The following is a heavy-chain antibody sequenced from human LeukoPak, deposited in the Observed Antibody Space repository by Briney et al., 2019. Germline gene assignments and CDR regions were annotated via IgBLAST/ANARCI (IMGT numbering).Heavy chain of an antibody. V-gene: IGHV3-9*01. CDR1: GFTFDDYA. D-gene: IGHD5-24*01. J-gene: IGHJ4*02. Sequence: GGSLRLSCAASGFTFDDYAMHWVRQAPGKGLEWVSGISWNSGSIGYADSVKGRFTISRDNAKNSLHLQMNSLRAEDTAVYYCARAYRDVIFDYWGQGILVTVSS. CDR3: ARAYRDVIFDY. CDR2: ISWNSGSI.